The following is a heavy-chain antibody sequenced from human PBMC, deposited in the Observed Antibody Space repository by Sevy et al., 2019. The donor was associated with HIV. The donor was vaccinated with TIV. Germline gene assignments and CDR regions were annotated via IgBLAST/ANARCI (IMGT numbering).Heavy chain of an antibody. Sequence: GGSLSLSCAASGFTFSSYGMHWVRQAPGKGLEWVAVIWYDGSNKYYADSVKGRFTISRDNSKNTLYLQMNSLRAEDTAVYYCARETYYYDSSGYYMGYWGQGTLVTVSS. CDR1: GFTFSSYG. CDR2: IWYDGSNK. D-gene: IGHD3-22*01. CDR3: ARETYYYDSSGYYMGY. J-gene: IGHJ4*02. V-gene: IGHV3-33*01.